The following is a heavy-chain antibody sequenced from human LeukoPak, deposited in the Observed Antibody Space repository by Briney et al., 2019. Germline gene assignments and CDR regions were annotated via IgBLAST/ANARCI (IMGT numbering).Heavy chain of an antibody. CDR3: ARDQGNWFDP. Sequence: PSETPSLTCTVSGGSISSYYWSWIRQPPGKGLEWIGYIYYSGSTNYNPSLKSRVTISVDTSKNQFSLKLSSVTAADTAVYYCARDQGNWFDPWGQGTLVTVSS. CDR1: GGSISSYY. CDR2: IYYSGST. V-gene: IGHV4-59*01. J-gene: IGHJ5*02.